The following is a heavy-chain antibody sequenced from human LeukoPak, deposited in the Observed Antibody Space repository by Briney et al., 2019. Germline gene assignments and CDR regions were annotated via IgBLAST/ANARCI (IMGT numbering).Heavy chain of an antibody. J-gene: IGHJ4*02. CDR1: GYTFTTYG. CDR3: ARGGGYCGGDCFPY. D-gene: IGHD2-21*02. CDR2: MSAYTGDT. V-gene: IGHV1-18*01. Sequence: GASVKVSCNPSGYTFTTYGISWVRQAPGQGLEWMGWMSAYTGDTKYAQRFQGRVTMTRDTSTSTAYMELRNLRSDDTAAYYCARGGGYCGGDCFPYWGQGTLVTVSS.